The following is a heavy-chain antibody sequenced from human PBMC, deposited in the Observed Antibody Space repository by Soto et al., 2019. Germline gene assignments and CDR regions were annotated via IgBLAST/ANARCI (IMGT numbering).Heavy chain of an antibody. CDR3: GVRGYYYYGMDG. CDR2: IYPGDSDT. Sequence: GXSQKISCKGSGYGFTSYWIGWVRPMPGKGLEWMGIIYPGDSDTRYSPSFQGQVTISADKSISTAYLQWSSLKASDTARYYCGVRGYYYYGMDGWGQGTTVTVS. J-gene: IGHJ6*02. V-gene: IGHV5-51*01. CDR1: GYGFTSYW. D-gene: IGHD3-10*01.